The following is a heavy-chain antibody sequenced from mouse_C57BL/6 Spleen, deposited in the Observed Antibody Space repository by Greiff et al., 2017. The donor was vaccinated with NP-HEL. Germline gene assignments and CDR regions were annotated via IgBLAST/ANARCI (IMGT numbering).Heavy chain of an antibody. CDR1: GYTFTSYW. CDR2: IDPSDSET. J-gene: IGHJ2*01. Sequence: VQLQQPGAELVRPGSSVKLSCKASGYTFTSYWMHWVKQRPIHGLEWIGNIDPSDSETHYNQKFKDKATLTVDKSSSTAYMQLSSLTSEDSAVYYCARSPGSSSYYFDYWGQGTTLTVSS. V-gene: IGHV1-52*01. D-gene: IGHD1-1*01. CDR3: ARSPGSSSYYFDY.